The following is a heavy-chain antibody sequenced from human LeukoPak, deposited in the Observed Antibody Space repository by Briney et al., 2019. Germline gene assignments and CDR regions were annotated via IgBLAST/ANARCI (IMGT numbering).Heavy chain of an antibody. J-gene: IGHJ4*02. D-gene: IGHD1-26*01. CDR3: ARDSGSYLAGFDY. V-gene: IGHV3-30-3*01. Sequence: PGRSLRLSCAASGFTISSYAMHWVRQAPGKGLEWVAVISYDGSNKYYADSVKGRFTISRDNSKNTLYLQMNSLRAEDTAVYYCARDSGSYLAGFDYWGQGTLVTVSS. CDR1: GFTISSYA. CDR2: ISYDGSNK.